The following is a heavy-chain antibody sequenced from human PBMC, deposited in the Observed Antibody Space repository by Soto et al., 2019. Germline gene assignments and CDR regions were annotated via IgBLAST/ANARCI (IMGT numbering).Heavy chain of an antibody. CDR1: GFMFSAYW. Sequence: PGGSLRLSCAASGFMFSAYWMNWVRQAPGKGLEWVSTISRNSAYIYYTDALRGRFTISRDNAKNPLHLQMNSLRAEDTAVYYCTRDASRDRSARGWFDPWGPGTLVTVSS. D-gene: IGHD6-25*01. J-gene: IGHJ5*02. CDR3: TRDASRDRSARGWFDP. V-gene: IGHV3-21*01. CDR2: ISRNSAYI.